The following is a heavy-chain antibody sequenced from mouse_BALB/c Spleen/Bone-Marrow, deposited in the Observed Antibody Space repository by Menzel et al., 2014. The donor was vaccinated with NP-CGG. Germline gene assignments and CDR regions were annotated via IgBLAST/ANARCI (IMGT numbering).Heavy chain of an antibody. V-gene: IGHV1S81*02. CDR3: ARCYYGNYFDY. Sequence: SGAELVKPGASVKLSCKASGYTFXSYWMHWVKQRPGQGLEWIGEINPSNGRTNYNEKFKSKATLTVDKSSSTAYMQLSSLTSEDSAVYYCARCYYGNYFDYWGQGTTLTVSS. J-gene: IGHJ2*01. D-gene: IGHD2-1*01. CDR2: INPSNGRT. CDR1: GYTFXSYW.